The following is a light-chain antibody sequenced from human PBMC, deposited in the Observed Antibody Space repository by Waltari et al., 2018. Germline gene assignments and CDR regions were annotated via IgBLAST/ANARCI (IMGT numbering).Light chain of an antibody. V-gene: IGLV1-40*01. J-gene: IGLJ1*01. CDR2: GNT. CDR3: QSYDNSLSGYV. CDR1: TPHIVAGNY. Sequence: QSVLTQPPSVSGAPGPRVPSSCSWSTPHIVAGNYFHWYQQLPGTSPTLLTYGNTNRPSGVPDRFSGSKSGTSASLAITGLQADDEADYYCQSYDNSLSGYVFGTGTKVTVL.